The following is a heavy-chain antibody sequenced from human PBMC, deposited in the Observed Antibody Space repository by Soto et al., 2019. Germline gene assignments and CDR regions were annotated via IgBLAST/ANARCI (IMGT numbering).Heavy chain of an antibody. J-gene: IGHJ4*02. CDR1: GYTFTSYY. CDR2: INPSGGNT. Sequence: QVQLVQSGAEVKKPGASVKVSCKASGYTFTSYYMHWVRQAPGQGLEWMGIINPSGGNTSYAQKFQGRVTMTRDTSTSTVYMELSSLRSEDTAVYYCARSTIAAAGTGGFDYWGQGTLVTVSS. CDR3: ARSTIAAAGTGGFDY. D-gene: IGHD6-13*01. V-gene: IGHV1-46*01.